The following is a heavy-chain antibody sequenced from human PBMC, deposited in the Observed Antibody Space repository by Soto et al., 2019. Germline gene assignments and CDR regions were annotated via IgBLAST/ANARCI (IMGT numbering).Heavy chain of an antibody. J-gene: IGHJ6*02. D-gene: IGHD2-2*01. CDR1: GGTFSSYA. CDR3: AREDIVVVPAAMDRYYYYYGMDV. CDR2: IIPIFGTA. Sequence: QVQLVQSGAEVKKPGSSVKVSCKASGGTFSSYAISWVRQAPGQGLGWMGGIIPIFGTANYAQKFQGRVTITADESTSTAYMELSSLRSEDTAVYYCAREDIVVVPAAMDRYYYYYGMDVWGQGTTVTVSS. V-gene: IGHV1-69*01.